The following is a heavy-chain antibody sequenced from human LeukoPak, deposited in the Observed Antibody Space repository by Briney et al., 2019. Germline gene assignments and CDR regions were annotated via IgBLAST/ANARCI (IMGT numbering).Heavy chain of an antibody. D-gene: IGHD3-3*01. V-gene: IGHV1-2*02. CDR3: ARGFEGTLRFLPLPDY. CDR1: GYTFTGYY. CDR2: INPNSGGT. Sequence: ASVKVSCKASGYTFTGYYMHWVRQAPGQGLEWLGWINPNSGGTNYAQKFQGRVTMTRDTSISTAYMELSRLRSDDTAVYYCARGFEGTLRFLPLPDYWGQGTLVTVSS. J-gene: IGHJ4*02.